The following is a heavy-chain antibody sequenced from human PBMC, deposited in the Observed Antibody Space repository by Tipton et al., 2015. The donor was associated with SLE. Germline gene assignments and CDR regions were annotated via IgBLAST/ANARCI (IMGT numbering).Heavy chain of an antibody. CDR3: AKGLTMLRRVIMGPYYYGMDV. CDR2: IYGGVGST. CDR1: GFIFSSYA. J-gene: IGHJ6*02. Sequence: SLRLSCEGSGFIFSSYAMNWVRQAPGKGLEWVSVIYGGVGSTFYADSVKCRFTISRDNSKNTLYLQMNSLSAEDTAVYYFAKGLTMLRRVIMGPYYYGMDVWCQGTTVTVSS. D-gene: IGHD3-10*01. V-gene: IGHV3-23*03.